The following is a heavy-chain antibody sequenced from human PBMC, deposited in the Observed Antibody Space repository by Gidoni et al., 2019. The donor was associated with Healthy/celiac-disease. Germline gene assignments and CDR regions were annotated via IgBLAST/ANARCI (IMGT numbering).Heavy chain of an antibody. CDR3: AKGHDIVVVPAAIY. CDR1: GFTFSSYG. J-gene: IGHJ4*02. CDR2: ISYDGSNK. V-gene: IGHV3-30*18. D-gene: IGHD2-2*02. Sequence: QVQLVESGGGVVQPGRSLRLSCAASGFTFSSYGMHWVRQAPGKGLEWVAVISYDGSNKYYADSVKGRFTISRDNSKNTLYLQMNSLRAEDTAVYYCAKGHDIVVVPAAIYWGQGTLVTVSS.